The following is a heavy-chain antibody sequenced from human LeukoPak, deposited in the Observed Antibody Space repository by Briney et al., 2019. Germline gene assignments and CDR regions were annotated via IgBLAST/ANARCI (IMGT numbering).Heavy chain of an antibody. J-gene: IGHJ4*02. V-gene: IGHV3-11*04. Sequence: PGGSLRLSCAASGFTFSDYYMSWIRQAPGKGLEWVSYISSSGSTIYYADSVKGRFTISRDNAKNSLYLQMDSLRDEDTAVYYCARDRSDYYAKLDYWGQGTLVTVSS. D-gene: IGHD3-10*01. CDR1: GFTFSDYY. CDR2: ISSSGSTI. CDR3: ARDRSDYYAKLDY.